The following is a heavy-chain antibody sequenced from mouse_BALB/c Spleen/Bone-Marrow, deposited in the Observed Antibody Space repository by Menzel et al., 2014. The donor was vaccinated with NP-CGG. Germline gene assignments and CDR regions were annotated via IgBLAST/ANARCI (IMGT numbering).Heavy chain of an antibody. CDR2: IRSKSNNYAT. CDR3: VRHYYGSNYFDY. CDR1: GFTFNTYA. Sequence: EVQGVESGGGLVQPKGSLKLSCAASGFTFNTYAMNWVRQAPGKGLEWVARIRSKSNNYATYYADSVKDRFTISRDDSQNMLYLQMNNLKTEDAAMYYCVRHYYGSNYFDYWGQGTTLTVSS. J-gene: IGHJ2*01. V-gene: IGHV10-1*02. D-gene: IGHD1-1*01.